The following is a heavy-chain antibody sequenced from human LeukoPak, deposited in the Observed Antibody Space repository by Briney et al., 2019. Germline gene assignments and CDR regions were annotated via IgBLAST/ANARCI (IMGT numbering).Heavy chain of an antibody. J-gene: IGHJ4*02. D-gene: IGHD3-10*01. Sequence: PSETLSLTCAVYGGSFSGYYWSRIRQPPGKGLEWIGEINHSGSTNYNPSLKSRVTISVDTSKNQFSLKLSSVTAADTAVYYCAKDRIRGANIGSFDYWGQGTLVTVSS. CDR1: GGSFSGYY. V-gene: IGHV4-34*01. CDR2: INHSGST. CDR3: AKDRIRGANIGSFDY.